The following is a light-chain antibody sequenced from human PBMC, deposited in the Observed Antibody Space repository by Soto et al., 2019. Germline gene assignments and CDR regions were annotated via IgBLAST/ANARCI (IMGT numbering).Light chain of an antibody. CDR3: QQYNTWPLT. CDR1: QSVSSN. Sequence: EIFLTHSPATLSVSPGERATLSCRASQSVSSNLAWYQQKPGQAPRLLIYGASTRATGIPARFTGGGSGTEFTLTISSLQSEDFAVYYCQQYNTWPLTFGGGTKVEI. J-gene: IGKJ4*01. CDR2: GAS. V-gene: IGKV3-15*01.